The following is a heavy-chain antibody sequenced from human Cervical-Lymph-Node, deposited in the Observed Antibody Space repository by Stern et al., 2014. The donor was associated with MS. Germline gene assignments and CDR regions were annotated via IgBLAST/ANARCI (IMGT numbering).Heavy chain of an antibody. CDR1: GGTFSSYA. V-gene: IGHV1-69*01. D-gene: IGHD3-22*01. Sequence: QVQLMQSGAEVKKPGSSVKVSCKASGGTFSSYAITWVRQAPGRGLEWMGEIIPMFGTTKYAQKFQGRVTIIADGFTTTAYMELSSLRSEDTAVYYCARRDYYDSSGYYGDAFDIWGQGTMVTVSS. CDR2: IIPMFGTT. J-gene: IGHJ3*02. CDR3: ARRDYYDSSGYYGDAFDI.